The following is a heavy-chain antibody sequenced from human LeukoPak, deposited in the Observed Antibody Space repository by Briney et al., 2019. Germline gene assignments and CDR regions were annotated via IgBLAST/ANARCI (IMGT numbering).Heavy chain of an antibody. Sequence: KASETLSLTCTVSGGTISSSSYFWGWIRQPPGKGLEWIGSIYYSGSTYYNPSLKSRVTISVDTSKNQFSLKLSSVTAADTSVYYCERALIVDSSVWLDYWGQGTLVTVSS. CDR3: ERALIVDSSVWLDY. J-gene: IGHJ4*02. D-gene: IGHD6-19*01. V-gene: IGHV4-39*01. CDR2: IYYSGST. CDR1: GGTISSSSYF.